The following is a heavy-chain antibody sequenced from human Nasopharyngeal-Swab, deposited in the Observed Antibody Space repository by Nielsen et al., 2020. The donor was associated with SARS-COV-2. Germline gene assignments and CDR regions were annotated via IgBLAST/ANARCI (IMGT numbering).Heavy chain of an antibody. CDR1: GYSFTNYR. J-gene: IGHJ3*02. D-gene: IGHD1-26*01. CDR3: ARVPGASTNAFDI. CDR2: IDPSDSYT. V-gene: IGHV5-10-1*01. Sequence: GESLKISCKGSGYSFTNYRITWVRQMPGKGLEWMGRIDPSDSYTNYSPSFQGHVSFSTDKSTNTAYLQWSSLKASDTAMYYCARVPGASTNAFDIWGQGTMVTVSS.